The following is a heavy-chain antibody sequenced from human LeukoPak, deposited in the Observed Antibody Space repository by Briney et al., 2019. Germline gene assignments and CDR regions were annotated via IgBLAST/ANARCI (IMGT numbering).Heavy chain of an antibody. CDR3: ARDEAGDLGAFDI. J-gene: IGHJ3*02. Sequence: GGSLRLSCAASGFTFSSYNTNWVRQAPGKGLEWVSSISSSSTYIYYADSVKGRFTISRDNAKNSLSLQMNSLRAEDTAVYYCARDEAGDLGAFDIWGQGTMVTVSS. CDR2: ISSSSTYI. CDR1: GFTFSSYN. D-gene: IGHD3-16*01. V-gene: IGHV3-21*01.